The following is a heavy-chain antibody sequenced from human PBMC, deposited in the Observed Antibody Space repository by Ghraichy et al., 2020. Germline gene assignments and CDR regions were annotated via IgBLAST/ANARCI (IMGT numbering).Heavy chain of an antibody. CDR1: GFTFSSSG. J-gene: IGHJ4*02. Sequence: GGSLRLSCTTSGFTFSSSGMHWVRHAPGKGLEWVAVIWYDGSNKYYADSVKGRFTISRDNSKNTLYLQMNSLRAEDTAVYYCARDHTLRELPPGDYFDYWCQETLVTVSS. V-gene: IGHV3-33*08. CDR3: ARDHTLRELPPGDYFDY. D-gene: IGHD1-26*01. CDR2: IWYDGSNK.